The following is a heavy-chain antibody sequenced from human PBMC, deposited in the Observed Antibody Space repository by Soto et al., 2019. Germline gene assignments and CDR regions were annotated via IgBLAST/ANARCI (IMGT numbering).Heavy chain of an antibody. V-gene: IGHV4-31*03. CDR2: IYYSGST. D-gene: IGHD3-10*01. CDR3: ARGRKSRGYYYGMDV. Sequence: SETLSLTCTVSGGSISSGGYYWSWIRQHPGKGLEWIGYIYYSGSTYYNPSLKSRVTISVDTSKNQFSLKLSSVTAADTAVYYCARGRKSRGYYYGMDVWGQGTTVTVSS. J-gene: IGHJ6*02. CDR1: GGSISSGGYY.